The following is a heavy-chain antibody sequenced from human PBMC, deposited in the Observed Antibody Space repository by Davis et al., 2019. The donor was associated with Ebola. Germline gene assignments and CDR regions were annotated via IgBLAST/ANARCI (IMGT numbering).Heavy chain of an antibody. CDR1: GYNFIDTW. D-gene: IGHD1-14*01. J-gene: IGHJ4*02. CDR2: IDPNNGNT. Sequence: ASVTVSCKASGYNFIDTWMHWVRQAPGHGFEWMGCIDPNNGNTYYAQKFRGRVTMTSDTSISTLYMELSALTSDDTAFYYCATRNHFYFDYWGQGTLVTVSS. V-gene: IGHV1-2*02. CDR3: ATRNHFYFDY.